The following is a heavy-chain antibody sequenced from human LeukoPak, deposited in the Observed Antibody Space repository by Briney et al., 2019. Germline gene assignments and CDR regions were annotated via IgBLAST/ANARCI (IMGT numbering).Heavy chain of an antibody. V-gene: IGHV1-8*03. CDR2: MNPNSGNT. Sequence: ASVKVSCKASGYTFTSYDINWVRQATGQGLEWMGWMNPNSGNTGYAQKFQGRVTITRNTSISTAYMELSSLRSEDTAVYYCARGVMGPHDYYTDVWDKGTTVTVSS. CDR1: GYTFTSYD. J-gene: IGHJ6*03. CDR3: ARGVMGPHDYYTDV. D-gene: IGHD3-16*01.